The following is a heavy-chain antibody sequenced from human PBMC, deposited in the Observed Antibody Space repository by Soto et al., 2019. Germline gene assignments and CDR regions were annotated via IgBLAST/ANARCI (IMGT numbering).Heavy chain of an antibody. Sequence: PSETVSLTCTVSGGSISSSSYYWGWIRQPPGKGLEWIGSIYYSGSTYYNPSLKSRVTISVDTSKNQFSLKLSSVTAADTAVYYCARRAFYGEWDYYYYGMDVWGQGTTVTVSS. CDR1: GGSISSSSYY. D-gene: IGHD4-17*01. V-gene: IGHV4-39*01. J-gene: IGHJ6*02. CDR3: ARRAFYGEWDYYYYGMDV. CDR2: IYYSGST.